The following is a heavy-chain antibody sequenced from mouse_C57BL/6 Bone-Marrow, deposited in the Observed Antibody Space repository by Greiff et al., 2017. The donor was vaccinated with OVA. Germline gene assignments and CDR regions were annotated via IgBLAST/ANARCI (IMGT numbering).Heavy chain of an antibody. CDR3: ASMERVVPYFDY. CDR1: GFNIKNTY. J-gene: IGHJ2*01. V-gene: IGHV14-3*01. CDR2: IDPANGNT. Sequence: EVQLVESVAELVRPGASVKLSCTASGFNIKNTYMHWVKQRPEQGLEWIGRIDPANGNTKYAPKFQGKATITADTSSNTAYLQLSSLTSEDTAIYYCASMERVVPYFDYWGQGTTLTVSS. D-gene: IGHD1-1*01.